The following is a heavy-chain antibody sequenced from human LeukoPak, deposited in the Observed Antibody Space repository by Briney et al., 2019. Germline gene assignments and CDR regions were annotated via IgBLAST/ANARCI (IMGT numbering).Heavy chain of an antibody. CDR2: DKTDGRGI. V-gene: IGHV3-74*01. CDR1: GFTFTDFW. CDR3: ARQAGSGFDY. D-gene: IGHD3-10*01. J-gene: IGHJ4*02. Sequence: GGSLSLSCVVSGFTFTDFWTHWVRQAPGKGLGWVSRDKTDGRGINYGDSGKGRFTISRDNAKNTLYLQMNSLRVEDTAVYYCARQAGSGFDYWGQGSLVTVPS.